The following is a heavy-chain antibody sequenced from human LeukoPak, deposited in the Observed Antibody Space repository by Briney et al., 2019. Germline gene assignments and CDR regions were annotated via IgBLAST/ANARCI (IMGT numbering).Heavy chain of an antibody. D-gene: IGHD5-12*01. V-gene: IGHV1-2*02. CDR1: GYTFTGYY. CDR3: ARVSGAGYDHYTFDY. Sequence: GASVKVSCKASGYTFTGYYMHWVRQAPGQGLEWMGWINPNSGGTNYAQKFQGRVTMTRDTSISTAYMELSRLRSDDTAVYYCARVSGAGYDHYTFDYWGQGTLVTVSS. J-gene: IGHJ4*02. CDR2: INPNSGGT.